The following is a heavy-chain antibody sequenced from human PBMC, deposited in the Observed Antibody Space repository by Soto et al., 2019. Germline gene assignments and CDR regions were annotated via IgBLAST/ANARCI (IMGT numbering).Heavy chain of an antibody. V-gene: IGHV3-13*01. CDR3: ARELHGGSYGMDV. CDR1: GFTFSNYD. Sequence: EVQLVESGGGLVQPGGSLRLSCAASGFTFSNYDMHWDRQVTGKGLEWVSGITTAGDTYYAGSVKGRFTISREKAKNSLYLQMNSLSAGDTAVYYCARELHGGSYGMDVWGQGTTVTVSS. J-gene: IGHJ6*02. CDR2: ITTAGDT.